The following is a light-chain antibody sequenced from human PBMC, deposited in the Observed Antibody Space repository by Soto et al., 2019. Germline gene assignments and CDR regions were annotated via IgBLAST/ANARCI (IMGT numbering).Light chain of an antibody. CDR1: QGISTS. CDR2: ESA. J-gene: IGKJ1*01. CDR3: QHRSNRPPRVT. Sequence: AILMTQSPPSLSASVGDRVTITCRASQGISTSLACYQQKQRNPPKLLIYESAGLESGVPARFSGSGSGTDFALTISSLEPEDFAVYYCQHRSNRPPRVTFGQGTKVDI. V-gene: IGKV1-13*01.